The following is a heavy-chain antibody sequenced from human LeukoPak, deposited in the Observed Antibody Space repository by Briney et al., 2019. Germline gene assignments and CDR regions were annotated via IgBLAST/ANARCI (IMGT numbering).Heavy chain of an antibody. J-gene: IGHJ4*02. D-gene: IGHD3-10*01. Sequence: PGGSLRLSCAASGFTFSSYSMNWVRQAPGKGLEWVSYISSSSSTIYYADSVKGRFTISRDNAKNSLYLQMNSLRAEDTAVYYCAKDLLYYGSGYDWWGQGTLVTVSS. CDR1: GFTFSSYS. CDR3: AKDLLYYGSGYDW. CDR2: ISSSSSTI. V-gene: IGHV3-48*01.